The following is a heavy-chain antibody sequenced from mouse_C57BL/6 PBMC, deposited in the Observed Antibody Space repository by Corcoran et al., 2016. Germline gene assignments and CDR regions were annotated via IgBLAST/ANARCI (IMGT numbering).Heavy chain of an antibody. V-gene: IGHV1-26*01. CDR2: INPNNGGT. CDR1: VYTFTDYY. Sequence: EVQLQQSGPELVKPGASVKISCKASVYTFTDYYMNWVKQSHGKSLEWIGDINPNNGGTSYNQKFKGKATLTVDKSSSTAYMELRSLTSEDSAVYYCARSDLLLDYWGQGTTLTVSS. CDR3: ARSDLLLDY. J-gene: IGHJ2*01. D-gene: IGHD2-1*01.